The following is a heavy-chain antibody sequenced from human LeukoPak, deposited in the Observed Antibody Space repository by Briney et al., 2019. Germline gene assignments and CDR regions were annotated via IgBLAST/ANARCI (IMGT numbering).Heavy chain of an antibody. J-gene: IGHJ4*02. CDR3: ASGYSGYQSDY. CDR1: GFTFSTYY. V-gene: IGHV3-7*01. CDR2: IKQDGSEK. D-gene: IGHD5-12*01. Sequence: GGSLRLSCAASGFTFSTYYMSWVRQAPGTGLEWVANIKQDGSEKYYVDSVKGRFTISRDNAKNSLYLQMNSLRVEDTAVYYCASGYSGYQSDYWGQGTLVTVSS.